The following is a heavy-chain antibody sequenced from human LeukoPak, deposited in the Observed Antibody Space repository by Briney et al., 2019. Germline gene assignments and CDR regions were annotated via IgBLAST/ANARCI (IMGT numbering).Heavy chain of an antibody. Sequence: PGGSLRLSCAASGFTFDDYGMSWVRQAPGKGLEWVSGINWNGGSTGYADSVKGRFTISRDNAKNSLYLQMNSLRAEDTAVYYCARAGFYSSGYWFDPWGQGTLVTVSS. CDR1: GFTFDDYG. D-gene: IGHD3-22*01. J-gene: IGHJ5*02. V-gene: IGHV3-20*04. CDR2: INWNGGST. CDR3: ARAGFYSSGYWFDP.